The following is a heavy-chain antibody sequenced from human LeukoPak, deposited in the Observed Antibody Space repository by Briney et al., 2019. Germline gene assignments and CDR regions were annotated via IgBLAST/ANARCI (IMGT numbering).Heavy chain of an antibody. CDR1: GFTFTSYA. CDR3: AREEYYYDSSGYYYGVGYYYYMDV. V-gene: IGHV3-23*01. Sequence: QAGGSLRLSCAASGFTFTSYAMSWVRQAPGKGLEWVSSVSGSGDGTYYADSVKGRFTISRDNSKNTLYLQMNSLRAEDTAVYYCAREEYYYDSSGYYYGVGYYYYMDVWGKGTTVTVSS. D-gene: IGHD3-22*01. CDR2: VSGSGDGT. J-gene: IGHJ6*03.